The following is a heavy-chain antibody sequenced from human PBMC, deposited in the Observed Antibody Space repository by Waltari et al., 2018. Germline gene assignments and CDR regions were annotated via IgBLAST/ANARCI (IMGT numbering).Heavy chain of an antibody. CDR2: IIPIFGTA. CDR3: ARDKYSSSSSYYYYYMDV. Sequence: QVQLVQSGAEVKKPGSSVKVSCKASGGTFSSYAISWVRQAPGQGLEWMGGIIPIFGTANYAQKFQGRVTITADESTSTAHMELSSLRSEDTAVYYCARDKYSSSSSYYYYYMDVWGKGTTVTISS. V-gene: IGHV1-69*12. J-gene: IGHJ6*03. D-gene: IGHD6-6*01. CDR1: GGTFSSYA.